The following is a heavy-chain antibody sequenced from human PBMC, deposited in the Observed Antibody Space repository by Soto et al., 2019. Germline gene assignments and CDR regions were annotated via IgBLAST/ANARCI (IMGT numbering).Heavy chain of an antibody. CDR1: GFTFSSYG. V-gene: IGHV3-30*18. D-gene: IGHD4-17*01. Sequence: QVQLVESGGGVVQPGRSLRLSCAASGFTFSSYGMHWVRQAPGKGLEWVAVISYDGSNKYYPDSVKGGFTISRDNSKNSRDRQMNSLRADDTAGYYCAKVHYTVKGNYCYFALWGGGTLVTVFS. CDR2: ISYDGSNK. J-gene: IGHJ2*01. CDR3: AKVHYTVKGNYCYFAL.